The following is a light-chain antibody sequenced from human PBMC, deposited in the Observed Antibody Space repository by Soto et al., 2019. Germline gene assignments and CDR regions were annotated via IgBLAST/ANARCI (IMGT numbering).Light chain of an antibody. Sequence: QSVLPQPPSASGTPGQRVTISCSGSSFNIGSNYVFWYQQLPGTAPKLLIYRNNQRPSGVPDRFSGSKSGTSASLAISGLRSEDEADYYCTAWDDSLNNYVFGTGTKVTVL. CDR1: SFNIGSNY. J-gene: IGLJ1*01. CDR3: TAWDDSLNNYV. CDR2: RNN. V-gene: IGLV1-47*01.